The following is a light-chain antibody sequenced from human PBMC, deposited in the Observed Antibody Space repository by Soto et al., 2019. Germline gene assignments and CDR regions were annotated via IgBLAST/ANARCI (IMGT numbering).Light chain of an antibody. CDR1: SSDVGGYNY. V-gene: IGLV2-11*01. CDR2: DDS. CDR3: CSQAGSSAWV. J-gene: IGLJ3*02. Sequence: QSALTQPRSVSGSPGQSVTISCTGTSSDVGGYNYVSWYQQHPGKAPKLIIYDDSKWPSGVPDRFSGSKSGYTASLTISGLQAEDEADYYCCSQAGSSAWVFGGGTNLPVL.